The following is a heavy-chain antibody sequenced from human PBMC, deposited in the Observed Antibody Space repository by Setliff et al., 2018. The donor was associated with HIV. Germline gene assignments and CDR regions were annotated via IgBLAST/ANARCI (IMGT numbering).Heavy chain of an antibody. CDR3: ARGTDYSGWFYDY. CDR1: GFSLSYHG. J-gene: IGHJ4*02. Sequence: GGSLRLSCAASGFSLSYHGMHWVRQAPGKGLEWVATIKQDEREMQYVDSVRGRFTISRDNAKSSLYLQMNSLRAEDTAVYYCARGTDYSGWFYDYWGQGTQVTVSS. CDR2: IKQDEREM. D-gene: IGHD1-26*01. V-gene: IGHV3-7*03.